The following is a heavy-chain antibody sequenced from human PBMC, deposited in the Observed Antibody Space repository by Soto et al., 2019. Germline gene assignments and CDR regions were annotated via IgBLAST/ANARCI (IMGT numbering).Heavy chain of an antibody. Sequence: GGSLRLSXAASGFTFSSYGMHWVRQAPGKGLEWVAVISYDGSNKYYADSVKGRFTISRDNSKNTLYLQMNSLRAEDTAVYYCAKEQAMVRGGRYCGMDVWGQGTTVTVSS. CDR1: GFTFSSYG. J-gene: IGHJ6*02. CDR2: ISYDGSNK. V-gene: IGHV3-30*18. CDR3: AKEQAMVRGGRYCGMDV. D-gene: IGHD3-10*01.